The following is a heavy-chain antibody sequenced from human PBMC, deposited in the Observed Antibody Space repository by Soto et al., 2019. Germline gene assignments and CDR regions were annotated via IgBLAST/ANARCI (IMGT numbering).Heavy chain of an antibody. D-gene: IGHD2-2*01. CDR1: GFNFNAYV. CDR3: AKKSCSSPGCPYGMDV. Sequence: PGGSLRLCCAASGFNFNAYVINWVRQAPGKGLEWVSIISFTGDSRYYADSVKDRFTISRDNSQNTLYLQMNSLRAEDTAVYYCAKKSCSSPGCPYGMDVWGQGTTVTVSS. CDR2: ISFTGDSR. V-gene: IGHV3-23*01. J-gene: IGHJ6*02.